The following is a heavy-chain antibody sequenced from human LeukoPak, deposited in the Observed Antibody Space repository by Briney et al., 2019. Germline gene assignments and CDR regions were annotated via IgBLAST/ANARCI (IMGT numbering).Heavy chain of an antibody. CDR3: ARHGGYDFFQFQFGP. V-gene: IGHV5-51*01. CDR2: IYPGDSDT. D-gene: IGHD3-3*01. Sequence: GESLKISCKGSGYSFTSYWIGWVRQMPGKGLEWMGIIYPGDSDTRYSPSFQGQVTISADKSISTAYLQWSSLKASDTAMYYCARHGGYDFFQFQFGPWGQGTLVTVSS. CDR1: GYSFTSYW. J-gene: IGHJ5*02.